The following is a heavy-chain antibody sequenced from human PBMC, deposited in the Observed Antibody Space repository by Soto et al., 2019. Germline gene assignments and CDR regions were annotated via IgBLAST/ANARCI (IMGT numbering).Heavy chain of an antibody. CDR1: GFAFSVCG. V-gene: IGHV3-33*05. J-gene: IGHJ4*02. CDR2: ISFDGSSQ. Sequence: GSLRFSCAASGFAFSVCGMHWVRQPPGKGLEWVALISFDGSSQYYADSVNGRFTISRDNSKNTLYLQMNSLRAEDTAVYYCARDASPQRDYYFDYWGQGTPVTVSS. CDR3: ARDASPQRDYYFDY.